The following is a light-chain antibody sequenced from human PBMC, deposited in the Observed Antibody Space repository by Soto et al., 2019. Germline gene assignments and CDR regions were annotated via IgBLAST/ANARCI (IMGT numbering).Light chain of an antibody. CDR3: TQGTHWPMT. CDR1: KSLVYSDGNTH. Sequence: DVVLTQSPLSLPVNFGQPSSISCRSSKSLVYSDGNTHLSWFHQRPGQSPRRLIYRVSSRDSGVPDRFIGSGSGTDFTLEISRVEAEDVGIYFCTQGTHWPMTFGQGTKVEVK. CDR2: RVS. V-gene: IGKV2-30*01. J-gene: IGKJ1*01.